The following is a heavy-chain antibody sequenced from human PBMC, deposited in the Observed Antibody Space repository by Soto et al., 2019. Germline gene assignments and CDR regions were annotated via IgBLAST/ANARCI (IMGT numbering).Heavy chain of an antibody. D-gene: IGHD6-6*01. CDR3: ARMGDVPYYYFGLDV. CDR1: GYSFTRYG. CDR2: ISGYNANT. Sequence: QVQLVQSGAEVKKPGASVKVSCKASGYSFTRYGISWVRQARGQGLEWMGWISGYNANTNYPENLQGRVTMTTDTSTSAAYMEVRNLISDDTAVYYCARMGDVPYYYFGLDVWGQGTTVTVSS. V-gene: IGHV1-18*01. J-gene: IGHJ6*02.